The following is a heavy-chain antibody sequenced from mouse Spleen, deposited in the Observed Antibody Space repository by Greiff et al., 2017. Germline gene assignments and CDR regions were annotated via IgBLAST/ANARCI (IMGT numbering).Heavy chain of an antibody. Sequence: VQLQQSGGGLVKPGGSLKLSCAASGFTFSDYGMHWVRQAPEKGLEWVAYISSGSSTIYYADTVKGRFTISRDNAKNTLFLQMTSLRSEDTAMCYCASDYGSSSLYYAMDYWGQGTSVTVSS. CDR1: GFTFSDYG. CDR2: ISSGSSTI. V-gene: IGHV5-17*01. CDR3: ASDYGSSSLYYAMDY. J-gene: IGHJ4*01. D-gene: IGHD1-1*01.